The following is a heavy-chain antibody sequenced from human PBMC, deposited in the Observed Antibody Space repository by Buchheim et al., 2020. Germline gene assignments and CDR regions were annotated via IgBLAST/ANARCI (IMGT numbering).Heavy chain of an antibody. J-gene: IGHJ4*02. V-gene: IGHV4-34*01. CDR1: GGSFSGYY. CDR2: INHSGST. Sequence: QVQLQQWGAGLLKPSETLSLTCAVYGGSFSGYYWSWIRQPPGKGLEWIGEINHSGSTNYNPSLKSRVTISVDTSKNKFYLKLSSVTAADTAVYYWAGFDEVVETGDPTGDYWGQGTL. CDR3: AGFDEVVETGDPTGDY. D-gene: IGHD7-27*01.